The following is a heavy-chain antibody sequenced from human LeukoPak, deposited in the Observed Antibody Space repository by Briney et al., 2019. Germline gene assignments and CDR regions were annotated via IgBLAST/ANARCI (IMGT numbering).Heavy chain of an antibody. Sequence: QSGGSLRLSCAASGFTFSSYAMSWVRQAPGKGLEWVSSTSGSGGSTFYADSVKGRIAIFRDNSKNTLYLQMNSLRAEDTAVYYCARSGGLSYVENLDYWGQGTLVTASS. CDR3: ARSGGLSYVENLDY. CDR1: GFTFSSYA. V-gene: IGHV3-23*01. J-gene: IGHJ4*02. D-gene: IGHD5-18*01. CDR2: TSGSGGST.